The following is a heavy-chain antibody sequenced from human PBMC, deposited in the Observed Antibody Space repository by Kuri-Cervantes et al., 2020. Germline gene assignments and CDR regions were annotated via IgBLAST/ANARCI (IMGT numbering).Heavy chain of an antibody. D-gene: IGHD1-26*01. CDR1: GGSISSGGYS. CDR2: IYHSGST. Sequence: SETLSLTCAVSGGSISSGGYSWSWIRQPPGKGLEWIGYIYHSGSTYYNPSLKSRVTMSVDTSKNQFSLKLSSVTAADTAVYYCARGYRGPLTYYFDCWGQGTLVTVSS. J-gene: IGHJ4*02. V-gene: IGHV4-30-2*01. CDR3: ARGYRGPLTYYFDC.